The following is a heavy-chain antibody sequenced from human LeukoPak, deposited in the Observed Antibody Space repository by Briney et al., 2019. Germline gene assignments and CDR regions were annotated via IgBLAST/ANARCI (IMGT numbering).Heavy chain of an antibody. D-gene: IGHD5-12*01. Sequence: GGSLRLSCAASGFSFRDFWMTWVRQAPGKGLEWVANINQGGSVKYYVDSVKGRFTISRDDAKSSLYVQMNSLRDEDAAVYYCARFGYSGWNLEYWGQGTLVTVSS. CDR2: INQGGSVK. CDR1: GFSFRDFW. J-gene: IGHJ4*02. CDR3: ARFGYSGWNLEY. V-gene: IGHV3-7*01.